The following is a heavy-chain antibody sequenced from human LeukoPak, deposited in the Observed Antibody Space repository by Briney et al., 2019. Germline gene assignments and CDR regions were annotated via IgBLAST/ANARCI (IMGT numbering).Heavy chain of an antibody. CDR1: GFTFSSYS. J-gene: IGHJ5*02. V-gene: IGHV3-21*01. CDR2: ISSSSSYI. Sequence: GGSLRLSCAAPGFTFSSYSMNWVRQAPGKGLEWVSSISSSSSYIYYADSVKGRFTISRDNAKNSLYLQMNSLRAEDTAVYYCARGGERSSNWFDPWGQGTLVTVSS. CDR3: ARGGERSSNWFDP. D-gene: IGHD3-10*01.